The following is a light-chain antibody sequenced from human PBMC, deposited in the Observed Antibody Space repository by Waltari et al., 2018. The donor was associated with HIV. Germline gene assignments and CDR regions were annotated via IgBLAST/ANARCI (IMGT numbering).Light chain of an antibody. Sequence: QPVLTQPPSASGTPGHGVTISCSGSNSNIGTNSVYWYQHLPGMAPKLLIYRNNRRPSGIPDRFSGSRSGTSVSLAISCLRSEDEADYYCATWDDSLIWVFGGGTKLTVL. CDR2: RNN. CDR3: ATWDDSLIWV. V-gene: IGLV1-47*01. J-gene: IGLJ3*02. CDR1: NSNIGTNS.